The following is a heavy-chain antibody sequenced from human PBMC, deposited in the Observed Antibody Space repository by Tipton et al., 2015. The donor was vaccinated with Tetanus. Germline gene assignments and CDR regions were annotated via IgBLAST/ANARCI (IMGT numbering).Heavy chain of an antibody. CDR3: ARGVTDGYNRRLDY. CDR2: ISNGNP. CDR1: GESSSGFY. D-gene: IGHD5-24*01. V-gene: IGHV4-4*07. J-gene: IGHJ4*02. Sequence: TLSLTCAVSGESSSGFYWSWVRQTPGKGLEWLGHISNGNPDYAPSLKSRLTLSVDLSKNELSLELRSVTAADTGVYYCARGVTDGYNRRLDYWGQGTLVAVSP.